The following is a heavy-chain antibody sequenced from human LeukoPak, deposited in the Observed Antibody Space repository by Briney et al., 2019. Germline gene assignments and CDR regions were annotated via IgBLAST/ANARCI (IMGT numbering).Heavy chain of an antibody. J-gene: IGHJ6*03. Sequence: GGSPRLSCAASGFTFISYWMHWVRQAPGKGLVWVSRINTDGSSTSYADSVKGRFTISRDNAKNTLYLQMNSLRAEDTAVYYCARDYSSSWYYYYYYMDVWGKGTTVTVSS. CDR1: GFTFISYW. V-gene: IGHV3-74*01. CDR2: INTDGSST. D-gene: IGHD6-13*01. CDR3: ARDYSSSWYYYYYYMDV.